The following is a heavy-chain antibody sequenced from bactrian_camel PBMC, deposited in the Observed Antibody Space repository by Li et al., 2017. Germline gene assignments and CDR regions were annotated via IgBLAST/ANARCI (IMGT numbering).Heavy chain of an antibody. J-gene: IGHJ4*01. Sequence: QVQLVESGGGLVPPGGSRRLSCAGSGFMFSRYYINWVRQAPGKRPECVSSIHGDGTNTYYANSVKGRFTISRDNAKNTVYLQMNSLESEDTALYRCARGSTSAGYAVWGQGTQVTVS. V-gene: IGHV3-2*01. CDR1: GFMFSRYY. D-gene: IGHD1*01. CDR3: ARGSTSAGYAV. CDR2: IHGDGTNT.